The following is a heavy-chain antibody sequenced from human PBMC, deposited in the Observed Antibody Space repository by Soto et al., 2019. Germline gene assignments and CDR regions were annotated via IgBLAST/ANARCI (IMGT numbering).Heavy chain of an antibody. CDR1: GYTFTSYG. Sequence: ASVKVSCKASGYTFTSYGISWVRQAPGQGLEWMGWISAYNGNTNYAQKLQGRVTMTTDTSTSTAYMELRSLRSEDTAVYYCARDGYSYGYGNWFDPWGQGTLVTVS. D-gene: IGHD5-18*01. CDR2: ISAYNGNT. V-gene: IGHV1-18*04. J-gene: IGHJ5*02. CDR3: ARDGYSYGYGNWFDP.